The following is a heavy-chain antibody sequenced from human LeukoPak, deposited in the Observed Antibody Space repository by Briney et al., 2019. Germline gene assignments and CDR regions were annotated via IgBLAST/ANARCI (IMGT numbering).Heavy chain of an antibody. V-gene: IGHV3-30-3*01. Sequence: PGRSLRLSCAASGFTFSSYAMHWVRQAPGKGPEWVAVISYDGSNKYYADSVKGRFTISRDNSKNTLYLQMNSLRAEDTAVYYCARDSGPLYYYDSSGYTFDYWGQGTLVTVSS. CDR3: ARDSGPLYYYDSSGYTFDY. CDR1: GFTFSSYA. J-gene: IGHJ4*02. D-gene: IGHD3-22*01. CDR2: ISYDGSNK.